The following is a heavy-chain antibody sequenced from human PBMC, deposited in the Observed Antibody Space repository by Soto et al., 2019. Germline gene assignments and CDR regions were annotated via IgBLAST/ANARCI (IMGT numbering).Heavy chain of an antibody. CDR2: ISSSNSII. CDR1: GFTLSSYS. J-gene: IGHJ6*02. Sequence: EVQLVESGGGLVQSGGSLRLSCAASGFTLSSYSMNWVRQAPGKGLEWVSYISSSNSIIYYADSVKGRFTISRDNAKNSLYLQMNSLRDEDTAVYYCGGSGSYPYYHHYGMDVWGQGTTVTVSS. D-gene: IGHD3-10*01. V-gene: IGHV3-48*02. CDR3: GGSGSYPYYHHYGMDV.